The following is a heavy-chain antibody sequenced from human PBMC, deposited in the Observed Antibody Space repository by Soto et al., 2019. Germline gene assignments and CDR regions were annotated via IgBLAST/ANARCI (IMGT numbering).Heavy chain of an antibody. D-gene: IGHD3-3*01. V-gene: IGHV4-59*01. CDR3: ARLTYFGYYFDY. CDR2: IYYSGST. Sequence: SETLSLTCTVSGGSISSYYWSWIRQPPGKGLEWIGYIYYSGSTNYNPSLKSRVTISVDTSKNQFSLKLSSVTAADTAVYYCARLTYFGYYFDYWGQGTLVTVSS. J-gene: IGHJ4*02. CDR1: GGSISSYY.